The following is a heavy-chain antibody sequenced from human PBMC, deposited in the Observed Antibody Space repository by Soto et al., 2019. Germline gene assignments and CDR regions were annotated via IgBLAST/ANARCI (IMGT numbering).Heavy chain of an antibody. CDR2: INTDTGNT. D-gene: IGHD3-10*01. V-gene: IGHV1-2*02. CDR3: ARDPIGGGTPYYFDF. J-gene: IGHJ4*02. CDR1: GCTFSADY. Sequence: ASVTVSFMASGCTFSADYIYWVRQAPGQGPEWMGGINTDTGNTDYAPKFQGRVTMTRARSISTAYMELTSLTSDDTAVYYCARDPIGGGTPYYFDFWGQGTLVTVSS.